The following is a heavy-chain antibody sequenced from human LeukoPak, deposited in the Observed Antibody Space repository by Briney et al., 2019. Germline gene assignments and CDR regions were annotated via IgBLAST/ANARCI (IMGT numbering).Heavy chain of an antibody. D-gene: IGHD4-17*01. V-gene: IGHV3-30*03. CDR1: GFTFSSFG. Sequence: QPGRSLRLSCEASGFTFSSFGMHWVRQAPGKGLEWVAVISYDGSSKYYADSVKGRFTVSRDNSRDTLYLEINSLKPEDTAEYYCARVATTVSMDYHFDHWGQGTLVTVSS. J-gene: IGHJ4*02. CDR3: ARVATTVSMDYHFDH. CDR2: ISYDGSSK.